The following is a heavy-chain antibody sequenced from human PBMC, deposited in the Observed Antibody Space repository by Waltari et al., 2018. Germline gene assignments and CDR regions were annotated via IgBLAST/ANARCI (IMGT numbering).Heavy chain of an antibody. J-gene: IGHJ3*01. CDR2: INSDGTHT. Sequence: EVQLVESGGGLVQSGGSLRLTCEASGFSFGSSWMHWVRQGPEKGPVWISRINSDGTHTNYADSVKGRFTISRDNFADTLFLEMNSLRPDDTAVYYCAREYDFWSGYHAFDLWGQGTKVTVFS. CDR3: AREYDFWSGYHAFDL. CDR1: GFSFGSSW. D-gene: IGHD3-3*01. V-gene: IGHV3-74*01.